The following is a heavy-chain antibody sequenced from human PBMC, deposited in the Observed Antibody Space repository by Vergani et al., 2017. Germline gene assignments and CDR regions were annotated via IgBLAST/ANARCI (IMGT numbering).Heavy chain of an antibody. J-gene: IGHJ4*02. V-gene: IGHV3-72*01. CDR1: GFTFSDHY. D-gene: IGHD3-10*01. CDR2: TRNKANSYTK. CDR3: ATYYYGSGSYPN. Sequence: EVQLVESGGGLVQPGGSLRLFCAASGFTFSDHYMDWVRQAPGKGLEWVGRTRNKANSYTKDYAASVKGRFTISRDDSKNSLYLQMNSLKTEDTAVYYCATYYYGSGSYPNWGQGTLVTVSS.